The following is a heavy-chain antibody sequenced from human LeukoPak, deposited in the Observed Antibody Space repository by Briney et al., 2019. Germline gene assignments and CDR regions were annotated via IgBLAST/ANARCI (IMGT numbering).Heavy chain of an antibody. J-gene: IGHJ4*02. CDR1: GFTFSDYG. CDR3: AKDIGRSSYYYFDY. Sequence: QPGRSLRLSCAASGFTFSDYGMHWVRQAPGKGLEWVAFIRYDGSDKYYADSVKGRFTISRDNSKNTLYVQMNTLRAEDTAVYYCAKDIGRSSYYYFDYWGQGTLVTVSS. CDR2: IRYDGSDK. D-gene: IGHD6-13*01. V-gene: IGHV3-30*02.